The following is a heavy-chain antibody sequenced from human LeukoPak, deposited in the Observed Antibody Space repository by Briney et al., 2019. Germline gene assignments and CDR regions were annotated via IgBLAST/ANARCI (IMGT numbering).Heavy chain of an antibody. CDR1: GGSIGSGGYS. CDR2: IYHSGST. J-gene: IGHJ3*02. Sequence: PSQTLSLTCAVSGGSIGSGGYSWSWIRQPPGKGLEWIGYIYHSGSTYYNPSLKSRVTISVDRSKNQFSLKLSSVTAADTAVYYCARDHPILGQAFDIWGQGTMVTVSS. CDR3: ARDHPILGQAFDI. V-gene: IGHV4-30-2*01. D-gene: IGHD2-2*02.